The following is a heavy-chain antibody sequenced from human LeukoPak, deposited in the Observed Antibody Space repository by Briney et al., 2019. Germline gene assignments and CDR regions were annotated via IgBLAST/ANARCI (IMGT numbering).Heavy chain of an antibody. CDR1: GGSISRKSYN. D-gene: IGHD3-22*01. Sequence: SETLSLTCTVSGGSISRKSYNWGWTRQPPGKGLEWIGSIYYSGSTYYNPSLKSRVTISVDTSKNQSSLKLSSVTAADTAVYYCARRYYYDSSGSSAFDIWGQGTMVTVSS. CDR2: IYYSGST. J-gene: IGHJ3*02. V-gene: IGHV4-39*01. CDR3: ARRYYYDSSGSSAFDI.